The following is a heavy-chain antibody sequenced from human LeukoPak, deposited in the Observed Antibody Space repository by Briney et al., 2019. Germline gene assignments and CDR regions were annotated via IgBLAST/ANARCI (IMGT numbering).Heavy chain of an antibody. CDR3: ARDAQRGFDYSNSLQY. Sequence: GTSLRLSCAASGFIFSHYGMHWVRQAPGKGLEWVAVIWSDGTNRYYAGSVKGRFSINRDDSQKRVFLQMDSLRAEDTAVYYCARDAQRGFDYSNSLQYWGQGALVTVSS. V-gene: IGHV3-33*01. CDR1: GFIFSHYG. D-gene: IGHD4-11*01. J-gene: IGHJ4*02. CDR2: IWSDGTNR.